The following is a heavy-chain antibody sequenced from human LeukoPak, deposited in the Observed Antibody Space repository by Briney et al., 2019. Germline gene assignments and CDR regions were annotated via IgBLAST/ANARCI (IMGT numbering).Heavy chain of an antibody. CDR2: ISGDGGST. Sequence: GGSLRLSCAASGFTFDDYAMLWVRQTPRKGLEWVSLISGDGGSTYYADSVKGRFTISRDNSKNSLYLQMNSLRTEDTALYYCAKDMQGYSGNIDYWGQGTLATVSS. V-gene: IGHV3-43*02. CDR1: GFTFDDYA. CDR3: AKDMQGYSGNIDY. J-gene: IGHJ4*02. D-gene: IGHD5-12*01.